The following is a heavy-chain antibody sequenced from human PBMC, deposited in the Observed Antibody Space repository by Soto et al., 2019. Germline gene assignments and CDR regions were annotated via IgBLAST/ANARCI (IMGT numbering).Heavy chain of an antibody. CDR2: ISASAGTT. D-gene: IGHD6-19*01. CDR1: GFPFSKYA. J-gene: IGHJ4*02. Sequence: EVQLLESGGGLVQPGGSLSLSCSASGFPFSKYAMSWVRQAPGKGLELVSGISASAGTTHYADSVNGRFTVSRDNSKSTLYLQMNSLRAEDTAVYYCAKALKQWLTPYYFDFWGQGSLVTVSS. V-gene: IGHV3-23*01. CDR3: AKALKQWLTPYYFDF.